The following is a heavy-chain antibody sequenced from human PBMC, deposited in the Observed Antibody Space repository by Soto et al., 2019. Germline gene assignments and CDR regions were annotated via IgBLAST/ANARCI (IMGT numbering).Heavy chain of an antibody. CDR3: ASRTFDI. CDR1: GFTFAAMP. Sequence: GGSLRLSCAASGFTFAAMPWGWVRQAPGKGLEWVSAISGSGGSTYYADSVKGRFTISRDNSKNTLYLQMNSLRAEDTAVYYCASRTFDIWGQGTMVTVSS. J-gene: IGHJ3*02. V-gene: IGHV3-23*01. CDR2: ISGSGGST.